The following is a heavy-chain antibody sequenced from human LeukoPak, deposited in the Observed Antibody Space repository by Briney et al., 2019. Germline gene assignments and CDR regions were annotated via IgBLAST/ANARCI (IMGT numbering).Heavy chain of an antibody. D-gene: IGHD3-10*01. CDR2: INHSGDT. J-gene: IGHJ5*02. CDR3: ARHRDVLLWFGESKGWFDP. V-gene: IGHV4-34*01. Sequence: SETLSLTCAVYGGSFSGYYWSWIRQPPGKGLEWIGEINHSGDTNYNPSLKSRVTISVDTSKNQFSLKLSSVTAADTAVYYCARHRDVLLWFGESKGWFDPWGQGTLVTVSS. CDR1: GGSFSGYY.